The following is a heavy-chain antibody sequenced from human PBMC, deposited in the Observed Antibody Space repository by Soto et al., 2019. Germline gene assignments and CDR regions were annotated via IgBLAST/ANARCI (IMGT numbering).Heavy chain of an antibody. D-gene: IGHD3-22*01. CDR1: RFTFSSYT. J-gene: IGHJ3*01. CDR2: ISSGSNYI. CDR3: ANRSDDSR. V-gene: IGHV3-21*01. Sequence: EVQLVESGGGLVKPGGSLRLSCAASRFTFSSYTMNWVRQAPGKGLEWVSSISSGSNYIYYADSVKGRFTISRDNAKNSLYLQMNSLRAEDTAVYYCANRSDDSRWGQGTMVTVSS.